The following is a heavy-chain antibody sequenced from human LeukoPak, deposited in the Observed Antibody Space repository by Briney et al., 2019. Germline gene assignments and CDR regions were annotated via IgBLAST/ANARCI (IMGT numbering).Heavy chain of an antibody. CDR1: GFTFSSYA. J-gene: IGHJ4*02. Sequence: PGGSLRLSCAASGFTFSSYAMHWVRQAPGKGLEYVSAISSNGGSTYYANSVKGRFTTSRDNSKNTLYLQMGSLRAEDMAVYCCARAYDFWSGYPIDYWGQGTLVTVSS. V-gene: IGHV3-64*01. CDR3: ARAYDFWSGYPIDY. D-gene: IGHD3-3*01. CDR2: ISSNGGST.